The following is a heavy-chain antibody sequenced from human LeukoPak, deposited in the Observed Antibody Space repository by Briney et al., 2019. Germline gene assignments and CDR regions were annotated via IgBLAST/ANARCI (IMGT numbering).Heavy chain of an antibody. Sequence: PSQTLSLTCTLSGGSISNGRYYWNWIQQPAGKGLEWIGRISTSGNTNYNPSLKSRVTLSMDTSKNQFSLKLRSVTAADTAVYFCARFPYFEGFDYWGQGTQVIVSS. CDR1: GGSISNGRYY. V-gene: IGHV4-61*02. J-gene: IGHJ4*02. D-gene: IGHD3-9*01. CDR2: ISTSGNT. CDR3: ARFPYFEGFDY.